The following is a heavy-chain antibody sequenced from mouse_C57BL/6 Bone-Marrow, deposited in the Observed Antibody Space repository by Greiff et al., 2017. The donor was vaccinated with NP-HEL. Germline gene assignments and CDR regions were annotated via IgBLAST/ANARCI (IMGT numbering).Heavy chain of an antibody. CDR2: IHPNSGST. CDR3: ARAYYSNYEPFAY. Sequence: QVQLQQSGAELVKPGASVKLSCKASGYTFTSYWMHWVKQRPGQGLEWIGMIHPNSGSTNYNEKFKSKATLTVDKSSSTAYMQLSSLTSEDSAVYYCARAYYSNYEPFAYWGQGTLVTVSA. J-gene: IGHJ3*01. V-gene: IGHV1-64*01. D-gene: IGHD2-5*01. CDR1: GYTFTSYW.